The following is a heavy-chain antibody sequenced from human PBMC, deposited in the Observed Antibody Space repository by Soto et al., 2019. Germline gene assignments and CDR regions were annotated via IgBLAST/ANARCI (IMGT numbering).Heavy chain of an antibody. CDR2: ISVYNGNA. Sequence: QVQLVQSGAEVKKPGASVKVSCKASGYRFASYGISWVRQAPGQGLEWMGWISVYNGNATYEENFQDRVTMTTDTYTSTAYMELRSLRSDDTAVYFGARTAIGDPNWFDPWGQGTLVTVSS. CDR1: GYRFASYG. CDR3: ARTAIGDPNWFDP. D-gene: IGHD4-17*01. V-gene: IGHV1-18*01. J-gene: IGHJ5*02.